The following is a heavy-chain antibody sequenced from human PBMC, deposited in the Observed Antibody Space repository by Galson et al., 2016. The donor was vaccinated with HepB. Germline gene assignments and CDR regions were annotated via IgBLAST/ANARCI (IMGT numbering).Heavy chain of an antibody. J-gene: IGHJ4*02. Sequence: SLRLSCAASGFTFSSYSMHWVRQAPGKGLVWAAAISYDGRNKNYADSVKGRFTISRDNSKNTLYLQMNSLRAEDTAVYYCARDYEGGTYSGHYFRSWGQGTLVTVSS. V-gene: IGHV3-30*04. CDR3: ARDYEGGTYSGHYFRS. CDR1: GFTFSSYS. D-gene: IGHD1-26*01. CDR2: ISYDGRNK.